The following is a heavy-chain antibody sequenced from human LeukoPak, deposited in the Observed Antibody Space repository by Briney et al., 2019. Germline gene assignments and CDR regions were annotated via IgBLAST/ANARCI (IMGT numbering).Heavy chain of an antibody. CDR1: GFTFSSYS. J-gene: IGHJ4*02. CDR2: ITAGGTAM. D-gene: IGHD1-26*01. Sequence: TGGSLRLSCAASGFTFSSYSMNWVRQAPGKGLEWVSHITAGGTAMFYADSVKGRFTISRDNAKNSPYLQMNSLRDEDTAVYYCASSGSYRFDYWGQGTLVTVSS. V-gene: IGHV3-48*02. CDR3: ASSGSYRFDY.